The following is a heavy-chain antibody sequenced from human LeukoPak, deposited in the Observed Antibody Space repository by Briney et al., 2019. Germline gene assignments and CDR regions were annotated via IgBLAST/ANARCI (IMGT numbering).Heavy chain of an antibody. Sequence: GGSLRLSCAASGFTFSAYWMSWVRQAPGKGLEWVANIKQDGSEKYYTDSVKGRLTISRDNAKNSLYLQMNSLRAGDTAMYYCGRDAYFALWGRGSMVTVSS. CDR1: GFTFSAYW. CDR2: IKQDGSEK. J-gene: IGHJ2*01. D-gene: IGHD2-21*01. V-gene: IGHV3-7*04. CDR3: GRDAYFAL.